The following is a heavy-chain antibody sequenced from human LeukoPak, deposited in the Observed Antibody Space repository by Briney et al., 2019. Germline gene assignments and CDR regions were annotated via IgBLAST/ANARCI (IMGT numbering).Heavy chain of an antibody. CDR3: ARDQAHVGWEFIYYYYGMDV. CDR1: GFAVSSNF. J-gene: IGHJ6*02. CDR2: IYSGGST. V-gene: IGHV3-66*01. D-gene: IGHD1-26*01. Sequence: GGSLRLSCAASGFAVSSNFMSWVRQAPGKGLEWVSVIYSGGSTYYADSVKGRFSISRDSSKNTLYLQMDSLRAEDTAVYYCARDQAHVGWEFIYYYYGMDVWGQGTTVTVSS.